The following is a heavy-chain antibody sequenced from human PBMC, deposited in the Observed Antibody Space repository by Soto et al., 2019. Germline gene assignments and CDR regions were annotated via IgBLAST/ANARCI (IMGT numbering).Heavy chain of an antibody. CDR1: GYSFTDYH. D-gene: IGHD2-8*01. CDR3: ARGDSTDCSNVLCSFFYNHDMDV. CDR2: INPKSGGT. V-gene: IGHV1-2*04. J-gene: IGHJ6*02. Sequence: ASVKGSCKASGYSFTDYHIHWVRQAPGQGLEWLGRINPKSGGTSTAQKFQGWVTMTTDTSISTASMELTRLTSDDTAIYYCARGDSTDCSNVLCSFFYNHDMDVWGQGSTVTVS.